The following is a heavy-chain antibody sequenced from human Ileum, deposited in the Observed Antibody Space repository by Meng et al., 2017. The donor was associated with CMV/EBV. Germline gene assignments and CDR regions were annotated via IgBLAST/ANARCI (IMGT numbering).Heavy chain of an antibody. Sequence: SETLSLTCTVSGGPFSSTSHHWGWVRQSPGKGLEWVGSISYTGSTYYNPSLERRLTISVDRSKNQFSLRLTTATAADAAVYYCVRVDTMTTFLLDSWGPGTLVTVSS. D-gene: IGHD4-11*01. J-gene: IGHJ4*02. CDR3: VRVDTMTTFLLDS. V-gene: IGHV4-39*07. CDR2: ISYTGST. CDR1: GGPFSSTSHH.